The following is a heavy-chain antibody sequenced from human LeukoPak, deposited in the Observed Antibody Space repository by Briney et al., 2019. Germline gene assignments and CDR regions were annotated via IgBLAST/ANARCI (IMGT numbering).Heavy chain of an antibody. Sequence: GASVPVSCKASGYTFSSYGISWVGQAPGQGLAWMGLISVYNGNTNYAPSLHGRLTMTTDTSTRTASMDLRSLRSDDTAMYYCARDHGDGYNWGTFDIWGQGTMVTVSS. CDR2: ISVYNGNT. V-gene: IGHV1-18*01. CDR1: GYTFSSYG. D-gene: IGHD5-24*01. J-gene: IGHJ3*02. CDR3: ARDHGDGYNWGTFDI.